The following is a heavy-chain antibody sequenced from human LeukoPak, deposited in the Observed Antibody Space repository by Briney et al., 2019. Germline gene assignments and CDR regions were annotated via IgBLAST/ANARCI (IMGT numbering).Heavy chain of an antibody. CDR2: ISSRSTTI. CDR1: GFTFSSYS. J-gene: IGHJ4*02. D-gene: IGHD3-10*01. CDR3: VRHYGSGSYLKN. V-gene: IGHV3-48*01. Sequence: GGSLRLSCAASGFTFSSYSMNWVRQAPGRGLEWVSYISSRSTTIYYADSVKGRFTISRDNSKNTLYLQMNSLRAEDTAVYYCVRHYGSGSYLKNWGQGTLVTVSS.